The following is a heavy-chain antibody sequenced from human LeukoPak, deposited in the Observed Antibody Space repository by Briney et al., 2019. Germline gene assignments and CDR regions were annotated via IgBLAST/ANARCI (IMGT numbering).Heavy chain of an antibody. CDR1: GFTFSSYW. V-gene: IGHV3-7*01. Sequence: PGGSLRLSCAASGFTFSSYWMSWVRQAPGKGLEWVANIKQDGSEKYYLDSVKSRFTISRDNAENSLYLQMNSLRAEDTAVYHCATEASSGLEDWGQGILVTVSS. D-gene: IGHD6-19*01. CDR2: IKQDGSEK. CDR3: ATEASSGLED. J-gene: IGHJ4*02.